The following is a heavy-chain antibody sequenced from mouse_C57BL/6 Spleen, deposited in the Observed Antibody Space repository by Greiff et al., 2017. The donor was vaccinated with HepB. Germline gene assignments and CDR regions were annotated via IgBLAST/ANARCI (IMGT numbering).Heavy chain of an antibody. CDR3: ARDIVDRYFDV. Sequence: EVNLVESEGGLVQPGSSMKLSCTASGFTFSDYYMAWVRQVPEKGLEWVANINYDGSSTYYLDSLKSRFIISRDNAKNILYLQMSSLKSEDTATYYCARDIVDRYFDVWGTGTTVTVSS. J-gene: IGHJ1*03. CDR2: INYDGSST. V-gene: IGHV5-16*01. CDR1: GFTFSDYY.